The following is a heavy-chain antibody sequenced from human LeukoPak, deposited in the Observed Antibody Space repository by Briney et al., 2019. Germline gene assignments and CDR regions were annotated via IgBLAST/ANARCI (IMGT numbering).Heavy chain of an antibody. J-gene: IGHJ4*02. CDR3: AKADNWKFDY. CDR2: ISGSGDNT. CDR1: GFTFSSYA. Sequence: GGSLRLSCAASGFTFSSYAMNWVRQAPGKGLEWISSISGSGDNTYYADSVKGRFTISRDNSKNTLYLQMNSLRAEDTAVYYCAKADNWKFDYWGQGTLVTVSS. V-gene: IGHV3-23*01. D-gene: IGHD1-20*01.